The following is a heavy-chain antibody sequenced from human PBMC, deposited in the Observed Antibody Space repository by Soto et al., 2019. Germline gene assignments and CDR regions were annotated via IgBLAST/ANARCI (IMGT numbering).Heavy chain of an antibody. J-gene: IGHJ4*02. V-gene: IGHV4-31*03. Sequence: QVQLQESGPGLVKPSQTLSLTCTVSGGSISSGGYYWSWIRQPPGKGMEWIGYIYYRGSTYYNTSLKSRVTISVDTSKNQFSLKLSSVTAADTAVYYCARSGYSYGPNPLLYWRQGTLVTVSS. CDR3: ARSGYSYGPNPLLY. CDR1: GGSISSGGYY. D-gene: IGHD5-18*01. CDR2: IYYRGST.